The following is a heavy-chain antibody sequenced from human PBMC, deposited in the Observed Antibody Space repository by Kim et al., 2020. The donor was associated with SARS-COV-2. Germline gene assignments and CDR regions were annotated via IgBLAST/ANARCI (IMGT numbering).Heavy chain of an antibody. J-gene: IGHJ5*02. CDR3: AKYPYGSGNWFDP. Sequence: YADSVKGRFTISRDNSKNTLYLQMNSLRAEDTAVYYCAKYPYGSGNWFDPWGQGTLVTVSS. V-gene: IGHV3-23*01. D-gene: IGHD3-10*01.